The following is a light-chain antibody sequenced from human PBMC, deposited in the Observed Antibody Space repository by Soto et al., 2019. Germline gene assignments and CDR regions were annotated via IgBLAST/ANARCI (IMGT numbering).Light chain of an antibody. Sequence: EIVLTQSPGPLSLSPGERATLSCRASQTINSGLAWYQHKRGQAPRLLIYGVSVRAIGIPDRFGGSGSGTDFTLTISSLQPDDVATYYCQHYNSYSEALGQGTKVDI. CDR2: GVS. CDR1: QTINSG. V-gene: IGKV3-20*01. CDR3: QHYNSYSEA. J-gene: IGKJ1*01.